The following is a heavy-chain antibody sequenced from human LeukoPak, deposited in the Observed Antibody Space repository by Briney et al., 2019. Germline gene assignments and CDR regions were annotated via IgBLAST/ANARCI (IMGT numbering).Heavy chain of an antibody. J-gene: IGHJ3*01. V-gene: IGHV1-18*01. CDR3: ARIRDGYNDAYDL. CDR2: ISAYNGNT. Sequence: ASVKVSCKASGYTFTSYGIGWVRQAPGQGLEWMGWISAYNGNTNYAQNFQGRVTLTRDTSTSTVYMELSSLRSEDTAIYYCARIRDGYNDAYDLWGQGTVVTVPS. D-gene: IGHD5-24*01. CDR1: GYTFTSYG.